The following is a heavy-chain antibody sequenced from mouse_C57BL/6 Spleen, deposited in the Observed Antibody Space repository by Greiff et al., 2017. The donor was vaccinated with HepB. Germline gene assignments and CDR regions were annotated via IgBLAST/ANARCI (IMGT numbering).Heavy chain of an antibody. J-gene: IGHJ3*01. V-gene: IGHV14-4*01. CDR3: TTHYYYGRSFFAY. D-gene: IGHD1-1*01. CDR2: IDPENGDN. CDR1: GFNIKDDY. Sequence: VQLKQSGAELVRPGASVKLSCTASGFNIKDDYMHWVKQRPEQGLEWIGWIDPENGDNEYASKFQGNATITADTSANTAYLQLSSLTSEDTAFYYCTTHYYYGRSFFAYWGPGTLVTVSA.